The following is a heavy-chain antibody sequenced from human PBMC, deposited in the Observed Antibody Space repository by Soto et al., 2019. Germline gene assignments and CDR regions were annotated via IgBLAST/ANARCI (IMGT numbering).Heavy chain of an antibody. Sequence: GGSLRLSCAASGFSFSKAWMNWVRQAPGKGLEWVGRIKSNTDGGTTDYAAPVQGKFTISRDDSKNTLYLQMNSLKTEDTAVYFCTTQHLIEGLTVMQDYWGQGSRVTVSS. D-gene: IGHD2-21*02. CDR1: GFSFSKAW. V-gene: IGHV3-15*07. CDR2: IKSNTDGGTT. CDR3: TTQHLIEGLTVMQDY. J-gene: IGHJ4*02.